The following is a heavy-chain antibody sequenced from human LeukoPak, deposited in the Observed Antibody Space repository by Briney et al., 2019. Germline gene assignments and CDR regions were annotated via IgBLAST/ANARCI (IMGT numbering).Heavy chain of an antibody. Sequence: PGRSLRPSCPPSGFTLGIDSMHWARQPPGRGRGWVAIITCNGNDKYYTDSVKGRFTISRDKSKNTLYLQMNSLRAEDTAVYYCARSPSDGFDIWGQGTVVTVSS. V-gene: IGHV3-30-3*01. CDR3: ARSPSDGFDI. J-gene: IGHJ3*02. CDR1: GFTLGIDS. CDR2: ITCNGNDK.